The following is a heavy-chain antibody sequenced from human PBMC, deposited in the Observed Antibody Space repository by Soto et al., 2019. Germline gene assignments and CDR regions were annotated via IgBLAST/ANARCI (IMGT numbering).Heavy chain of an antibody. Sequence: EVQLLESGGGLVQPGGSLRLSCAASGFTFSSYAMSWVRQAPGKGLEWVSGISGSGGITYYGDSVKGRFTISRDNFRDTLLPPMDSQRGEVTAVYYVGSAPVVGATSPGDYWGQGTVVSVSS. V-gene: IGHV3-23*01. J-gene: IGHJ4*02. CDR3: GSAPVVGATSPGDY. D-gene: IGHD1-26*01. CDR1: GFTFSSYA. CDR2: ISGSGGIT.